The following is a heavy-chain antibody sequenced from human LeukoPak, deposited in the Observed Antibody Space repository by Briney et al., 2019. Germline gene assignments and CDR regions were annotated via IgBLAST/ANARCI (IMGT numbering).Heavy chain of an antibody. V-gene: IGHV4-4*07. J-gene: IGHJ4*02. CDR3: ARARGGDSRTFDC. CDR1: GGSISGYY. Sequence: SETLSLTCNVSGGSISGYYWNWIRQPAGKGLEWVGRVYTSGTTNYNPSLKSRVTMSVDTSKNQFSLNLSSVTAADTSVYYCARARGGDSRTFDCWGQGTLVTVSS. CDR2: VYTSGTT. D-gene: IGHD2-21*01.